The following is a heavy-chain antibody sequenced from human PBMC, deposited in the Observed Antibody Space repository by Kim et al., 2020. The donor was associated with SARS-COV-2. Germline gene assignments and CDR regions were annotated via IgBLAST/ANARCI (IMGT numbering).Heavy chain of an antibody. CDR3: ARDIDYYDSSAPRYYYYGMDV. D-gene: IGHD3-22*01. Sequence: ASVKVSWKASGYTFTSYGISWVRQAPGQGLEWMGWISAYNGNTNYAQKLQGRVTMTTDTSTSTAYMELRSLRSDDTAVYYCARDIDYYDSSAPRYYYYGMDVWGQGTTVTVSS. CDR2: ISAYNGNT. J-gene: IGHJ6*02. CDR1: GYTFTSYG. V-gene: IGHV1-18*01.